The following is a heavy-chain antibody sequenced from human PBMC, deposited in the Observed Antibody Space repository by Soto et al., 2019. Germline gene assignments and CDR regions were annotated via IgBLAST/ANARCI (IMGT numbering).Heavy chain of an antibody. J-gene: IGHJ4*02. Sequence: QVQLVQSGPEVKKPGASVKVSCKTSGYTFTTFGITWVRQAPGQGLEWMGWINTDKGNTNYAQKFQGRVTMTTDTSTSTAYLELRSLRSYDTAVDYCATRSPAFDFWGQGTLVTVSS. CDR1: GYTFTTFG. V-gene: IGHV1-18*01. CDR3: ATRSPAFDF. CDR2: INTDKGNT.